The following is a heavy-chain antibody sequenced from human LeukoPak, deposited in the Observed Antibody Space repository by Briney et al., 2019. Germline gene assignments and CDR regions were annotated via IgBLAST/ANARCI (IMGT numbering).Heavy chain of an antibody. Sequence: ASVKVSCKVSGYTLTELSMHWVRQAPGKGLEWMGGFDPEDGETIYAQKFQGRVTMTEDTSTDTAYMELSSLRSEDTAVYYCETDRVVVVPAAGSDAFDIWGQGTMVTVSS. CDR1: GYTLTELS. V-gene: IGHV1-24*01. J-gene: IGHJ3*02. CDR3: ETDRVVVVPAAGSDAFDI. D-gene: IGHD2-2*01. CDR2: FDPEDGET.